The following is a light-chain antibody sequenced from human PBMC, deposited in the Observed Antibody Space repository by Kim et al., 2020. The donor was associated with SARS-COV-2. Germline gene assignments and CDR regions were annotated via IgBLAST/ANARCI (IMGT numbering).Light chain of an antibody. CDR3: YSAADNNLGV. CDR2: KDS. V-gene: IGLV3-27*01. J-gene: IGLJ2*01. CDR1: VLAKKY. Sequence: SYELTQPSSVSVSPGQTARITCSGDVLAKKYARWFQQKPGQAPVLVIYKDSEWPSGIPERFSGSSSGTTVTLTISGAQVEDEADYYCYSAADNNLGVFGGGTQLTVL.